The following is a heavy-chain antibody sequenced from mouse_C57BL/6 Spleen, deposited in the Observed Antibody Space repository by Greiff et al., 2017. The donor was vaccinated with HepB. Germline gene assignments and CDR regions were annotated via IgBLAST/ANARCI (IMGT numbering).Heavy chain of an antibody. Sequence: QVQLQQPGAELVKPGASVKLSCKASGYTFTSYWMQWVKQRPGQGLEWIGEIDPSDSYTNYNQKFKGKATLTVDTSSSTAYMQLSSLTSEGSAVYYCARTYYDYDYAMDYWGQGTSVTVSS. CDR1: GYTFTSYW. J-gene: IGHJ4*01. CDR3: ARTYYDYDYAMDY. D-gene: IGHD2-4*01. V-gene: IGHV1-50*01. CDR2: IDPSDSYT.